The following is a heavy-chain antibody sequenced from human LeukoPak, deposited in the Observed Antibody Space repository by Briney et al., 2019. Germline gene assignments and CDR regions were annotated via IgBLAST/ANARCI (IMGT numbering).Heavy chain of an antibody. CDR1: GFEFRTFG. J-gene: IGHJ6*04. CDR3: AELGITMIGGV. CDR2: IQYDGSNK. D-gene: IGHD3-10*02. Sequence: GGSLRLSCAASGFEFRTFGMHWVRQAPDKGLEWVSFIQYDGSNKYYGDSVRGRFTISRDNAKNSLYLQMNSLRAEDTAVYYCAELGITMIGGVWGKGTTVTISS. V-gene: IGHV3-30*02.